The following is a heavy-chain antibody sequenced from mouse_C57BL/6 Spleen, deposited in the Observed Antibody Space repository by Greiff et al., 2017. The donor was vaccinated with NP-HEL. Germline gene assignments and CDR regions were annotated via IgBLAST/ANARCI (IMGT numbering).Heavy chain of an antibody. CDR1: GFTFSSYG. J-gene: IGHJ2*01. CDR3: ARHGDYRGNYYFDY. V-gene: IGHV5-6*01. D-gene: IGHD2-14*01. CDR2: ISSGGSYT. Sequence: EVHLVESGGDLVKPGGSLKLSCAASGFTFSSYGMSWVRQTPDKRLEWVATISSGGSYTYYPDSVKGRFTISRDNAKNTLYLQMSSLKSEDTAMYYCARHGDYRGNYYFDYWGQGTTLTVSS.